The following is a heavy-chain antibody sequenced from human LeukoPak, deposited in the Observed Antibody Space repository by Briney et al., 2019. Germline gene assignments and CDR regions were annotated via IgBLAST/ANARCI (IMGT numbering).Heavy chain of an antibody. V-gene: IGHV3-23*01. Sequence: GGSLRLSCAASGFTFSSYAMSWVRQAPGKGLEWVSAISGSGGSTYYADSVKGRFTISRDNSKNTLYLQMNSLRAEDTAVYYCAKVRSRIAAAGTSVYYFDHWGQGTLVTVSS. J-gene: IGHJ4*02. CDR3: AKVRSRIAAAGTSVYYFDH. D-gene: IGHD6-13*01. CDR2: ISGSGGST. CDR1: GFTFSSYA.